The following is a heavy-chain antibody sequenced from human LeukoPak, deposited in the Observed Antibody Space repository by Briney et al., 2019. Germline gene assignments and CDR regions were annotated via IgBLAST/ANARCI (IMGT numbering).Heavy chain of an antibody. V-gene: IGHV3-64*01. Sequence: PGGSLRLSCAASGFTFSNYAMHWVRQAPGKGLEYVSALSSNGGSTYYAISVKGRFTIPRDNSKNTLYLQMDSLRTEDMAVYYCARSSGWFDYWGQGTLVTVSS. CDR3: ARSSGWFDY. D-gene: IGHD6-19*01. J-gene: IGHJ4*02. CDR1: GFTFSNYA. CDR2: LSSNGGST.